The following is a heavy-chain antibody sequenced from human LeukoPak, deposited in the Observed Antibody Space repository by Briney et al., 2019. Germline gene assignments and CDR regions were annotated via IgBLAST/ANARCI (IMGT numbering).Heavy chain of an antibody. CDR1: GGSFSGYY. V-gene: IGHV4-34*01. J-gene: IGHJ4*02. D-gene: IGHD6-19*01. CDR3: ARGQRSGGGY. CDR2: INHSGST. Sequence: PSETLSLTCAVYGGSFSGYYWSWIRQPPGKGLEWIGEINHSGSTNYNPSLKSRVTISVDTSKNQFSLKLSSVTAADTAVYYCARGQRSGGGYWGQGTLVTVSS.